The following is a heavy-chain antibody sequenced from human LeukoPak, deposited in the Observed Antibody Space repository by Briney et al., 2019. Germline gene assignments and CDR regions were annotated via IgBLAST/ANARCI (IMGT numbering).Heavy chain of an antibody. CDR3: ARLASRPY. J-gene: IGHJ4*02. D-gene: IGHD6-6*01. V-gene: IGHV3-53*01. CDR2: IYADGGT. CDR1: GFTVSTNF. Sequence: GGSLRLSCAVSGFTVSTNFMSWVRQAPGGGLEWVSIIYADGGTSYADSVKGRFTLSRDNSKNTVYLQMSSLRAEDTAVYYCARLASRPYWGQGSLVTVSS.